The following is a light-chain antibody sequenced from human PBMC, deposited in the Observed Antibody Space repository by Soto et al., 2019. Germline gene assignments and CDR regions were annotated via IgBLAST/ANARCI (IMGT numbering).Light chain of an antibody. J-gene: IGKJ4*01. V-gene: IGKV2-28*01. CDR3: QQYVAYPLT. Sequence: DIVMTQSPLSLPVTPGEPASISCGSSQSLLHRNGYNYLDWYQQKPGKAPKLLIYKASTLESGVPSRFSGSGSGTEFTLTISSLQPDDFATYSCQQYVAYPLTFGGGTKVDIK. CDR1: QSLLHRNGYNY. CDR2: KAS.